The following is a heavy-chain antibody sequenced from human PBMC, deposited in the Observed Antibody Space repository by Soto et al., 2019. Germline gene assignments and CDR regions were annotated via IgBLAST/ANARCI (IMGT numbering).Heavy chain of an antibody. Sequence: QVQLQESGPGLVKPSETLSLTCTVSGGSISSYYWSWIRQPAGKGLEWIGRIYTSGSTNYNPSLKSRVTMSVDTSKNQFSMKLSSVTAADTAVYYCARGQRVTALRRSYWFDPWGQGTLVTVSS. CDR3: ARGQRVTALRRSYWFDP. CDR2: IYTSGST. D-gene: IGHD2-21*02. CDR1: GGSISSYY. V-gene: IGHV4-4*07. J-gene: IGHJ5*02.